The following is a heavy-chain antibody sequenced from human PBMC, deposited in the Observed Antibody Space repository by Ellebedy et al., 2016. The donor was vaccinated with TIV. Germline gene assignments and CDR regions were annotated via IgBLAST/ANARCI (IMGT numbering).Heavy chain of an antibody. D-gene: IGHD3/OR15-3a*01. CDR1: GYNFNNYG. CDR2: ISAYNNNG. J-gene: IGHJ5*02. CDR3: VVGLFHP. Sequence: AASVKVSCKASGYNFNNYGVAWVRQAPGQGLEWMGWISAYNNNGNYAQNLEGRVTMTTDTSTSTAYMELSSLRSDDTAVYYCVVGLFHPWGQGTLVSVSS. V-gene: IGHV1-18*01.